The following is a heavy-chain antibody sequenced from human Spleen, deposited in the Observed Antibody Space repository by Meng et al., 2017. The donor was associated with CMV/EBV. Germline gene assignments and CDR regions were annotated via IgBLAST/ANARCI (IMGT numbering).Heavy chain of an antibody. CDR3: ASLSIPGTIFYSGMDV. Sequence: GESLKISCAASGFTFSSYSMNWVRQAPGKGLEWVSSISNSSSYIYYADSVKGRFTISRDNAKNSLYLQMNSLRAEDTAVYYCASLSIPGTIFYSGMDVWGQGTTVTVSS. CDR1: GFTFSSYS. J-gene: IGHJ6*02. CDR2: ISNSSSYI. V-gene: IGHV3-21*01. D-gene: IGHD2-8*01.